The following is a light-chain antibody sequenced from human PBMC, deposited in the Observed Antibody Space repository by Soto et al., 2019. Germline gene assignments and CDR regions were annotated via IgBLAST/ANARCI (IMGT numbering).Light chain of an antibody. Sequence: DIVMTQSPDSLAVSLGERATINCKSSQSVLYSSNNKNYLAWYQQRPGQPPKLLIYWASTRESGVPDRFCGSGSGTDFTLTSTSLQAEDVAVYYCQQYESTPPTFGQGTKLEIK. CDR2: WAS. V-gene: IGKV4-1*01. CDR1: QSVLYSSNNKNY. CDR3: QQYESTPPT. J-gene: IGKJ2*01.